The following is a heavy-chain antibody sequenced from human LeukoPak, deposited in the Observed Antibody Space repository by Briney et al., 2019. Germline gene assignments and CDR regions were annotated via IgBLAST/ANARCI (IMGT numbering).Heavy chain of an antibody. Sequence: GGSLRLSCAASGFTVSSNYMNWLRQAPGKGLEWVSYLSGRSDSIYYAESVKGRFTISRDNARNSLYLQMNSLRAEDTALYYCAREVSEGFDFWGQGTLVTVSS. J-gene: IGHJ4*02. CDR3: AREVSEGFDF. CDR1: GFTVSSNY. V-gene: IGHV3-48*01. CDR2: LSGRSDSI. D-gene: IGHD3-22*01.